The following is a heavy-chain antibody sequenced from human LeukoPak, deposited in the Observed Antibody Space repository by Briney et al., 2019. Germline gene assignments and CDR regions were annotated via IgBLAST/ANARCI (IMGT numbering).Heavy chain of an antibody. CDR1: GYTFTSYD. D-gene: IGHD1-1*01. Sequence: ASVKVSCKASGYTFTSYDINWVRQATGQGLEWMGWSSVYNGNTNYAQKFQGRVTMTTDTTTSTAYMELRTLMSDDTAVYYCAKGRRVDADDHFDYWGQGTLVTVSS. CDR2: SSVYNGNT. J-gene: IGHJ4*02. V-gene: IGHV1-18*01. CDR3: AKGRRVDADDHFDY.